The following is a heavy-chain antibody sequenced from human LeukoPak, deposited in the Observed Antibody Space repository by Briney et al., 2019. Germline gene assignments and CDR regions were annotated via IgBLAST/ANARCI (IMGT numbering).Heavy chain of an antibody. D-gene: IGHD3-10*01. J-gene: IGHJ4*02. Sequence: GGSLRLSCAASGITFSRSWMSWVRQAPGKGLEWVAVISYDGSNKYYADSVKGRFTISRDNSKNTLYLQMNSLRAEDTAVYYCAKDTTNKHYYGSGSYYSMGYYFDYWGQGTLVTVSS. CDR1: GITFSRSW. V-gene: IGHV3-30*18. CDR3: AKDTTNKHYYGSGSYYSMGYYFDY. CDR2: ISYDGSNK.